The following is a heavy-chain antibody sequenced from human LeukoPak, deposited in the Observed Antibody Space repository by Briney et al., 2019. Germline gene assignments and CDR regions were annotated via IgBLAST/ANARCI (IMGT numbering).Heavy chain of an antibody. CDR1: GFTLSTYS. CDR3: ARRRAFDY. V-gene: IGHV3-48*04. J-gene: IGHJ4*02. Sequence: GGSLRLSCAASGFTLSTYSMNWVRQAPGKGLEWVSYISSSGNTIYYAASVKGRFTISRDNAKNSLFLQMNSLRAEDTAVYYCARRRAFDYWGQGTLVAVSS. CDR2: ISSSGNTI.